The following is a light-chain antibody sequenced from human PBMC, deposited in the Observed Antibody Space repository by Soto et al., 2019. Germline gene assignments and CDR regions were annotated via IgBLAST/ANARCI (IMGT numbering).Light chain of an antibody. CDR2: WAS. CDR3: QQYYNTPYT. J-gene: IGKJ2*01. Sequence: DIVMTQSPDSLAVSLGERATINCKSSQSVLYSSNNKNYLAWYQQKPGQPPKLLIYWASTRESGVPDRFSGGGSETDFTLTISSLQAEDVAVYYCQQYYNTPYTFGQGTQLEIK. CDR1: QSVLYSSNNKNY. V-gene: IGKV4-1*01.